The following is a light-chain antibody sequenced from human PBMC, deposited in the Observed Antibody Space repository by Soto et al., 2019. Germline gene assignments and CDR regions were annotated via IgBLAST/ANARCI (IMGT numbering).Light chain of an antibody. Sequence: DVQMTQSPSSLFASIGDRVTLTCRSSRDISQYLNWYQQRPGKAPTVLIYAASVLQDGVPSRFSGAGSGTDFSLTISSLQREDSATYFCQQSSAVPYTFGRGTKL. CDR1: RDISQY. CDR3: QQSSAVPYT. J-gene: IGKJ2*01. V-gene: IGKV1-39*01. CDR2: AAS.